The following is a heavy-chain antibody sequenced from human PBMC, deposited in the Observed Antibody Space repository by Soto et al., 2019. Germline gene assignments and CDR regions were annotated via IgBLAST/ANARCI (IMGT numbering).Heavy chain of an antibody. V-gene: IGHV5-10-1*01. CDR1: GYSFTSYW. CDR3: ARRDSSGSRYYYGMDV. J-gene: IGHJ6*02. CDR2: IDPSDSYT. Sequence: PGESLKICCKGSGYSFTSYWIRWVRQMPGKGLEWMGRIDPSDSYTNYSPSFQGHVTISADKSISTAYLQWSSLKASDTAMYYCARRDSSGSRYYYGMDVWGQGTTVTVSS. D-gene: IGHD3-22*01.